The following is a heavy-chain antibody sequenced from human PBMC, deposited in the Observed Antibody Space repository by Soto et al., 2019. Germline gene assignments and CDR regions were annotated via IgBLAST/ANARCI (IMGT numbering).Heavy chain of an antibody. Sequence: SETLSLTCTVSGGSISSGDYYWSWIRQPPGKGLEWIGYIYYSGSTYYNPSLKSRVTISVDTSKNQFSLKLSSVTAADTAVYYCASVLLSDAFSGYDSLPVVFRNPYYFDDWGQGTLVTVSS. V-gene: IGHV4-30-4*01. CDR1: GGSISSGDYY. CDR3: ASVLLSDAFSGYDSLPVVFRNPYYFDD. CDR2: IYYSGST. J-gene: IGHJ4*02. D-gene: IGHD5-12*01.